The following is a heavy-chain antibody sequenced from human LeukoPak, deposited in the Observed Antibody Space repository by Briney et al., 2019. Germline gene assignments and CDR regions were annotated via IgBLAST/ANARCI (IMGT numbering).Heavy chain of an antibody. CDR3: ARERGYCSGGSCYKTRYYFDY. D-gene: IGHD2-15*01. J-gene: IGHJ4*02. Sequence: SETLSLTCSVSGDSISIYYWNWIRQSPGKGLEWIGYFFYTGSTNYNPSLKSRVHMSVDTSKNQFSLRLSSVTAADTAVYYCARERGYCSGGSCYKTRYYFDYWGQGTLVTVSS. V-gene: IGHV4-59*12. CDR2: FFYTGST. CDR1: GDSISIYY.